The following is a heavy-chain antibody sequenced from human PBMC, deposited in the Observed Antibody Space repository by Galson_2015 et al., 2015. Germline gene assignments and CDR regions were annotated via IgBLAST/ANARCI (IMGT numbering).Heavy chain of an antibody. D-gene: IGHD2-21*02. J-gene: IGHJ5*02. Sequence: SLRLSCAASGFTFSSYAMSWVRQAPGKGLEWVSAISGSGGSTYYADSVKGRFTISRDNSKNTLYLQMNSLRAEDTAVYYCASPEIPVVATAIHNWFDPWGQGTLVTVSS. V-gene: IGHV3-23*01. CDR3: ASPEIPVVATAIHNWFDP. CDR1: GFTFSSYA. CDR2: ISGSGGST.